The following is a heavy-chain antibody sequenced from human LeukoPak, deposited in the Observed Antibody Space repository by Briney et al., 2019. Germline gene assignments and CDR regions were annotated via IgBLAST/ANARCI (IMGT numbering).Heavy chain of an antibody. J-gene: IGHJ6*02. D-gene: IGHD3-22*01. CDR1: GYTFTGYY. CDR2: INPNSGGT. V-gene: IGHV1-2*02. Sequence: GASVKVSCKASGYTFTGYYMHWVRQAPGQGLEWMGWINPNSGGTNYAQKFQGRVTMTRDTSISTAYMELSRLRSDDTAVYYCAREGYDSSGYYYYYYYGMDVWGQGTTVTVSS. CDR3: AREGYDSSGYYYYYYYGMDV.